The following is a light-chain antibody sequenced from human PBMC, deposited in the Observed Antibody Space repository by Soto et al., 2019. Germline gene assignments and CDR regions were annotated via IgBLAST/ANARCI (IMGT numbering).Light chain of an antibody. CDR1: GSHIGNNF. V-gene: IGLV1-47*01. J-gene: IGLJ3*02. CDR2: KVH. CDR3: AAWDVSLSGPV. Sequence: QSVLTQPPSASGTPGEAVFISFSGSGSHIGNNFVFRYQHLPGTAPKLLNYKVHQGPSGVPDRFSASKSGTSASLAISGLRSEDEADYYCAAWDVSLSGPVFGGGTKLTVL.